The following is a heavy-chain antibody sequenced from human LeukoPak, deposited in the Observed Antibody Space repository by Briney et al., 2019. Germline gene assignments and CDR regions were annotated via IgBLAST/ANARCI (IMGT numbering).Heavy chain of an antibody. V-gene: IGHV3-7*05. CDR1: GFTFSNAW. CDR2: IKQDGSEK. Sequence: GSLRLSCAASGFTFSNAWMNWVRQAPGKGLEWVAHIKQDGSEKYYVDSVKGRFTISRDTAKNSLYLQMNSLRAEDTAVYYCARDFLTYYDSSGQGAYFDYWGQGTLVTVSS. J-gene: IGHJ4*02. D-gene: IGHD3-22*01. CDR3: ARDFLTYYDSSGQGAYFDY.